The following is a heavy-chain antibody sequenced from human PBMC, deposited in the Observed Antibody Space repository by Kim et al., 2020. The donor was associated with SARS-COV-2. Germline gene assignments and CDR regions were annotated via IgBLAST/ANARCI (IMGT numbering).Heavy chain of an antibody. Sequence: GGSLRLSCAASGFTFDDYAMHWVRQAPGKGLGWVSGISWNSGSIGYADSVKGRFPISRDNAKNSLYLQMKSLRAEDTALYYCAKDSGDYGSGSYYFDYWGQGTLVTVSS. CDR1: GFTFDDYA. V-gene: IGHV3-9*01. J-gene: IGHJ4*02. D-gene: IGHD3-10*01. CDR3: AKDSGDYGSGSYYFDY. CDR2: ISWNSGSI.